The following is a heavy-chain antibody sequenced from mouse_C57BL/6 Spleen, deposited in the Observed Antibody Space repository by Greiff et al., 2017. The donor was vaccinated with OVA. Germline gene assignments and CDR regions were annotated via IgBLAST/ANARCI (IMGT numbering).Heavy chain of an antibody. J-gene: IGHJ3*01. CDR3: ARGGGSRGFAY. V-gene: IGHV1-42*01. CDR2: INPSTGGT. D-gene: IGHD1-1*01. Sequence: VQLQQPGPELVKPGASVKISCKASGYSFTGYYMNWVKQSPEKSLEWIGEINPSTGGTTYNQKFKAKATLTVDKSSSTAYMQLKSLTSEDSAVYYCARGGGSRGFAYWGQGTLVTVSA. CDR1: GYSFTGYY.